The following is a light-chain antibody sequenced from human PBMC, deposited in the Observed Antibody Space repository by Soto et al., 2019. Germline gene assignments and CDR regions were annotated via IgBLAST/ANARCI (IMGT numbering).Light chain of an antibody. CDR3: AAWDDSLSPVL. V-gene: IGLV1-47*01. CDR1: STNIGNNA. CDR2: RSD. J-gene: IGLJ2*01. Sequence: QSVLTQAPAASGTPGPRVAISCSGGSTNIGNNAVYWYQHLPGTAPKLLIYRSDRRPSGVPERISGSKSGSSASLAISGLRSEDEADYYCAAWDDSLSPVLFGGGTKVTVL.